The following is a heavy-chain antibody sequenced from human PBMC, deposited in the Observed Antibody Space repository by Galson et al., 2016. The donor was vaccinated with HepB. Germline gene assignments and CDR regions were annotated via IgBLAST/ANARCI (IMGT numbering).Heavy chain of an antibody. CDR3: ARDHGIAVALNY. CDR2: ISAYNGHT. V-gene: IGHV1-18*01. D-gene: IGHD6-19*01. J-gene: IGHJ4*02. CDR1: DYRFTMYG. Sequence: SVKVSCKASDYRFTMYGITWVRQAPGQGLEWMGWISAYNGHTKYAQKLKGRVTMTTDPSTTTAYLELISLTSDDTAVYYCARDHGIAVALNYWGQGTLLTVSS.